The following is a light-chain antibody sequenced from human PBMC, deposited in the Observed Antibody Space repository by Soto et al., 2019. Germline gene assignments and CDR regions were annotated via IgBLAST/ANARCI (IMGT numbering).Light chain of an antibody. Sequence: SYELTQSPSLSVAPGQTATITCGGSNIGSISVHWHQQKPDQAPVLVVYDDRERPSGVPERFSGSNSGNTATLTISRVEAGDEADYYCQVWDSSTDHVVFGGGTQLTVL. V-gene: IGLV3-21*02. CDR3: QVWDSSTDHVV. CDR2: DDR. J-gene: IGLJ3*02. CDR1: NIGSIS.